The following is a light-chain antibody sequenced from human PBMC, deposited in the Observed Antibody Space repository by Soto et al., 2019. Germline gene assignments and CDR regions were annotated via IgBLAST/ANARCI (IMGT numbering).Light chain of an antibody. J-gene: IGLJ2*01. Sequence: QSVLTQPASVSGSPGQSITISCTGTTSDVGTYKFVYWYQQHPGIAPKLMIYEVSERPSGVSTRFSGSKSGNTASLTISGLQAEDEADYYCCSHAGSHVIFGGGTKVTVL. CDR3: CSHAGSHVI. CDR2: EVS. CDR1: TSDVGTYKF. V-gene: IGLV2-23*02.